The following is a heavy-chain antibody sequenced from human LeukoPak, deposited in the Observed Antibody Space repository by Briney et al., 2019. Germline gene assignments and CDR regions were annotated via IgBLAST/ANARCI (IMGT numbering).Heavy chain of an antibody. J-gene: IGHJ4*02. D-gene: IGHD3-22*01. Sequence: GRSLRLSCAASGFTFSSYGMHWVRQAPGKGLEWVAVISYDGSNKYYADSVKGRFTISRDNSKNTLYLQMNSLRAEDTAVYYCARDPSSYYYDSSGYLVWWGQGTLVTVSS. V-gene: IGHV3-30*03. CDR1: GFTFSSYG. CDR2: ISYDGSNK. CDR3: ARDPSSYYYDSSGYLVW.